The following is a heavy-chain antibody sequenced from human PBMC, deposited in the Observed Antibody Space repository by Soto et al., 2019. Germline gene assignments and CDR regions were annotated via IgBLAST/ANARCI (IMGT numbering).Heavy chain of an antibody. V-gene: IGHV3-33*01. D-gene: IGHD2-15*01. CDR1: GFTFSSYG. CDR3: ARDGGDIVVVVAATGYYYGMEV. J-gene: IGHJ6*02. CDR2: IWYDGSNK. Sequence: QVQLVESGGGVVQPGRSLRLSCAASGFTFSSYGMHWVRQAPGKGLEWVAVIWYDGSNKYYADSVKGRFTISRDNSKNSLYLQMNSLRAEDTAVYYCARDGGDIVVVVAATGYYYGMEVWGQGTTVTVSS.